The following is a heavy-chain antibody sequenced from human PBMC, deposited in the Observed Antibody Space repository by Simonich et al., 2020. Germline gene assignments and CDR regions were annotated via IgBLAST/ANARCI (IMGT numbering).Heavy chain of an antibody. Sequence: EVQLVESGGGLVQPGGSLRLSCAASGFTFSRYSMNWFRQAPGKGLEWVSYISSSSSNIDYADSVKGRLTIARYNAKNSLYLQMNSLRAEDTAVYYCARDSSYYAFDIWGQGTMVTVSS. J-gene: IGHJ3*02. V-gene: IGHV3-48*01. CDR3: ARDSSYYAFDI. D-gene: IGHD5-12*01. CDR1: GFTFSRYS. CDR2: ISSSSSNI.